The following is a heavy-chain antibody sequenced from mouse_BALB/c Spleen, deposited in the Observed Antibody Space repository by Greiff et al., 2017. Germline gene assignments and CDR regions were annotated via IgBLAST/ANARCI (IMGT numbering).Heavy chain of an antibody. D-gene: IGHD2-14*01. V-gene: IGHV2-9*02. Sequence: QVQLKESGPGLVAPSQSLSITCTVSGFSLTSYGVHWVRQPPGKGLEWLGVIWAGGSTNYNSALMSRLSISKDNSKSQVFLKMNSLQTDETARYYCASEEDYRYAMDYWGQGTSVTVSS. CDR3: ASEEDYRYAMDY. CDR1: GFSLTSYG. J-gene: IGHJ4*01. CDR2: IWAGGST.